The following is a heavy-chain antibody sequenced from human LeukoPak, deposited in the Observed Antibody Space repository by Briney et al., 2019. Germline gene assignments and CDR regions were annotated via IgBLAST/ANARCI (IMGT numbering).Heavy chain of an antibody. CDR2: IYYSGST. Sequence: SETLSLTCTVSGGSISSYYWSWIRQPPGKGLEWIGYIYYSGSTNYNPSLKSRVTISVDTSKNQFSLKLSSVTAADTAVYYCARVHSSGWRPYPDYWGQGTLVTVSS. V-gene: IGHV4-59*01. CDR1: GGSISSYY. D-gene: IGHD6-19*01. CDR3: ARVHSSGWRPYPDY. J-gene: IGHJ4*02.